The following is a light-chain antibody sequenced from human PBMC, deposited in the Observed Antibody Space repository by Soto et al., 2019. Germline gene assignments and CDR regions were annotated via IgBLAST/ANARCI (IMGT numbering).Light chain of an antibody. CDR1: QYLPQTNGHNY. J-gene: IGKJ5*01. V-gene: IGKV2-28*01. Sequence: DVVMTQSPLSLPVTPGEPASISCRSTQYLPQTNGHNYVSWYVQKPGRSPQLLIYIDSSRASGVPDRFRASGSGTDYTLTITRVEAEDIGVYYCLQTVHYPVTFGQGTRLDIK. CDR2: IDS. CDR3: LQTVHYPVT.